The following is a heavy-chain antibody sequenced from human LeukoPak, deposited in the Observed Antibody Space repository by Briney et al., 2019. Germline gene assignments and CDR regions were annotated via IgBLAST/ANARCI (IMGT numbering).Heavy chain of an antibody. CDR2: ISSSSSYI. V-gene: IGHV3-21*01. D-gene: IGHD3-9*01. Sequence: GGSLRLSCAASGFTFSSYNMNWVRQAPGKGLEWVSSISSSSSYIYYADSVKGRFAISRDNAKNSLYLQMNSLRAEDTALYYCARDLLGYNNHYMDVWGKGTTVTVSS. J-gene: IGHJ6*03. CDR3: ARDLLGYNNHYMDV. CDR1: GFTFSSYN.